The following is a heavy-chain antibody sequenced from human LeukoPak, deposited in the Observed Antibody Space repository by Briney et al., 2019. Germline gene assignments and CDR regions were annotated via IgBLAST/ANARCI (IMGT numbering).Heavy chain of an antibody. J-gene: IGHJ4*02. CDR3: ARDGILEWLLG. V-gene: IGHV3-48*03. CDR2: VDSSGSMI. CDR1: GFTFSSYE. Sequence: GGSLRLSCSGSGFTFSSYEMNWVRQAPGKGLEWISFVDSSGSMIYYADSVKGRFTISRDNAKKSLYLQMNSLRVEDTAVYYCARDGILEWLLGWGQGILVTVSS. D-gene: IGHD3-3*01.